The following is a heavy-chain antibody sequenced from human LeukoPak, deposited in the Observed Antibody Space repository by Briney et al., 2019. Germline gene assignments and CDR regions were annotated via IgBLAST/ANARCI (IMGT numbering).Heavy chain of an antibody. D-gene: IGHD4-17*01. CDR2: IYYTGSA. J-gene: IGHJ4*02. V-gene: IGHV4-59*08. CDR1: SGSITGYY. Sequence: SETLSLTCTVSSGSITGYYWGWIRQPPGKGLEWIGYIYYTGSANYNPSLKSRLTISVDTSKNQFSLKLSSVTAADTAVYYCARSWTVTTLYFDCWGQGTLVTVSS. CDR3: ARSWTVTTLYFDC.